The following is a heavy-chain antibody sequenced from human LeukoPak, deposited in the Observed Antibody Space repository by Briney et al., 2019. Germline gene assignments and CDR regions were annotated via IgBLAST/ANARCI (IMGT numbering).Heavy chain of an antibody. Sequence: PGGSLRLSCAASGFTFSSYAMSWVRQAPGKGLEWVSAIGGSGGSTYYADSVKGRFTISRDNSKNTLYLQMNSLRAEDTAVYYCAKDPELWFGELFDYWGQGTLVTVSS. D-gene: IGHD3-10*01. CDR2: IGGSGGST. CDR3: AKDPELWFGELFDY. V-gene: IGHV3-23*01. CDR1: GFTFSSYA. J-gene: IGHJ4*02.